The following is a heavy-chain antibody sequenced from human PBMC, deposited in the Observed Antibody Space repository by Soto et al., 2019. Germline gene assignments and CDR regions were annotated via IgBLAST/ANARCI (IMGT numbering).Heavy chain of an antibody. D-gene: IGHD5-12*01. CDR3: GHWGYNNGWSDS. J-gene: IGHJ5*01. CDR1: GFSLSTTAVG. V-gene: IGHV2-5*01. CDR2: IYWNDNK. Sequence: QITLKESGPTLVKPTETLTLTCTVSGFSLSTTAVGVGWVRQPPGKALEWLGLIYWNDNKRYNPSLKDRLTITKDTSKNQVVLTMTKMDPVDTATYYCGHWGYNNGWSDSWGQGTLVTVSS.